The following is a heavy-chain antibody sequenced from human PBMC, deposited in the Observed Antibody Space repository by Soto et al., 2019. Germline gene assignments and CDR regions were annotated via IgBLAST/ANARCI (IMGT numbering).Heavy chain of an antibody. J-gene: IGHJ6*02. V-gene: IGHV1-69*13. CDR1: GGTFSIYG. CDR3: ATSVGIAPTGEDGMDV. D-gene: IGHD2-8*02. CDR2: IIPILTTP. Sequence: SVKVSFKASGGTFSIYGFSWVRQAPGQGPEWIGGIIPILTTPNYAQKFQGRVTIVADESTTTVYMELSSLKFEDTAVYYCATSVGIAPTGEDGMDVWGQGTSVTVSS.